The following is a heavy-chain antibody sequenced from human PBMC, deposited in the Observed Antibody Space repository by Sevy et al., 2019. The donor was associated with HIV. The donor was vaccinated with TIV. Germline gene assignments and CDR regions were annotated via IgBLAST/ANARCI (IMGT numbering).Heavy chain of an antibody. V-gene: IGHV1-69*13. J-gene: IGHJ3*01. CDR3: ARSFDSEGAFDV. CDR2: IIPIFGTA. CDR1: GGTFSSYA. Sequence: ASVKVSCKASGGTFSSYAINWVRQAPGQGLEWMGGIIPIFGTANYAQKFQGRVTTTADESTSTAYMELCSLRSEDTAVYYCARSFDSEGAFDVWGKGTVVTV.